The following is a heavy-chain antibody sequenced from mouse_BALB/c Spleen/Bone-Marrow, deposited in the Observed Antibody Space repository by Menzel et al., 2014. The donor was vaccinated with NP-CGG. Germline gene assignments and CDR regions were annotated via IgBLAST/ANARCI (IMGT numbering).Heavy chain of an antibody. J-gene: IGHJ2*01. CDR2: ISSGGSYT. Sequence: EVMLVESGGGLVKPGGSLKLSCAASRFTFSNYAMSWVRQTPEKRLEWVATISSGGSYTYYPGSVKGRFTISRDNAQNTLYLQMSSLRSEDTAMYFCARQENWALDYWGQGTTLTVSS. CDR1: RFTFSNYA. V-gene: IGHV5-9-1*01. D-gene: IGHD4-1*01. CDR3: ARQENWALDY.